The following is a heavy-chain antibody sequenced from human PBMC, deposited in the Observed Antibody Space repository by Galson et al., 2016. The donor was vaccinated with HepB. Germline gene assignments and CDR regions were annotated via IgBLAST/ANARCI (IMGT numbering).Heavy chain of an antibody. V-gene: IGHV3-9*01. CDR1: GFTFDDYS. CDR3: AKLGTQYSYGHCTFDY. J-gene: IGHJ4*02. CDR2: ISWDSGSI. Sequence: SLRLSCAASGFTFDDYSMHWVRLAPGKGLEWVSTISWDSGSIGYADSVKGRFTISRDNATNSLYLQMHSLRTEDTAFYYCAKLGTQYSYGHCTFDYWGQGTLVTVSS. D-gene: IGHD5-18*01.